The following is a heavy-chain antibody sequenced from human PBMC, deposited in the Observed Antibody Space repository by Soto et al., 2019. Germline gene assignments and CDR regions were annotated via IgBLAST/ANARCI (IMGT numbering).Heavy chain of an antibody. Sequence: GGSLRLSCAASGFTFSSYAMRWVRQAPGKGLEWVAVISYDGSNKYYADSVKGRFTISRDNSKNTLYLQMNSLRAEDTAVYYCARDSRGEEGGIQLWFRAYYYYGMDVWGQG. CDR3: ARDSRGEEGGIQLWFRAYYYYGMDV. CDR2: ISYDGSNK. J-gene: IGHJ6*02. CDR1: GFTFSSYA. D-gene: IGHD5-18*01. V-gene: IGHV3-30-3*01.